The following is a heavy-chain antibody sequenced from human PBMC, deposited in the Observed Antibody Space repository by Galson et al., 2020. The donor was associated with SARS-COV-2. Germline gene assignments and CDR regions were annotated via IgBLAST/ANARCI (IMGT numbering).Heavy chain of an antibody. V-gene: IGHV3-11*04. Sequence: VDAGGSLRLSCAASGFTFSDYYMSWIRQAPGKGLEWVSYISSSGSTIYYADPVKGRFTISRDNAKNSLYLQMNSLRAEDTAVYYCARELGYNWNDYGMDVWGQGTTVTVSS. D-gene: IGHD1-20*01. CDR1: GFTFSDYY. CDR2: ISSSGSTI. J-gene: IGHJ6*02. CDR3: ARELGYNWNDYGMDV.